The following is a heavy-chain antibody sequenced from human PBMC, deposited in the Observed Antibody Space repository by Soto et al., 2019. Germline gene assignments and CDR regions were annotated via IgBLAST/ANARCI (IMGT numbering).Heavy chain of an antibody. Sequence: QLQLQESGPGLIKPSETLSLTCTVSGGSISSSSYYWGWVRQPPGKGLEWIGTIYYNGATQKNPSLKSRVTTSIDTSRNEFSLKLSSVTAADTAVYYCQIEVRELNILANDCWGQGTLVTVSS. CDR2: IYYNGAT. J-gene: IGHJ4*02. CDR3: QIEVRELNILANDC. D-gene: IGHD3-10*01. CDR1: GGSISSSSYY. V-gene: IGHV4-39*02.